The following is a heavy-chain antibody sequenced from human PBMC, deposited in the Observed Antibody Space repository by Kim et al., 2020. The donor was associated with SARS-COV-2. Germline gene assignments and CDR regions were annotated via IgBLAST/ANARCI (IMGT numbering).Heavy chain of an antibody. CDR1: GFTFTNYD. D-gene: IGHD3-10*02. J-gene: IGHJ5*02. CDR2: ATSSGDGG. Sequence: GGSLRLSCAASGFTFTNYDMHWVRQAPGKGLEWVGSATSSGDGGFYGDSVKGRFTISRDNSKNIFYLQMNSLRAEDTAVYYCANAIRARFMSEGSWGQGTLVTVSS. CDR3: ANAIRARFMSEGS. V-gene: IGHV3-23*01.